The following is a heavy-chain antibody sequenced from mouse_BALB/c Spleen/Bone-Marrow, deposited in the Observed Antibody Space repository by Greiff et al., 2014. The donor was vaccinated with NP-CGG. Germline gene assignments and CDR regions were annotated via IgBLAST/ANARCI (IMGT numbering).Heavy chain of an antibody. CDR3: ARLRRYYGYFDY. V-gene: IGHV5-17*02. D-gene: IGHD1-1*01. CDR2: ISSGSSTI. Sequence: EVQLQQSGGGLVQPGGSRKLSCAASGFTFSSFGMHWVRQAPDKGLEWVAYISSGSSTIYYADTVKGRFTISRDNPKNTLFLQMTSLRSEDTAMYYCARLRRYYGYFDYWGQGTTLTVSS. J-gene: IGHJ2*01. CDR1: GFTFSSFG.